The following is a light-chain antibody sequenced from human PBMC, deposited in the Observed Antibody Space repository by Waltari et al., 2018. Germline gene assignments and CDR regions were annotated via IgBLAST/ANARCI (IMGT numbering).Light chain of an antibody. CDR2: GNN. CDR3: QSYDRSLSVV. V-gene: IGLV1-40*01. J-gene: IGLJ2*01. Sequence: QSALPQPPPVSGAPGQGITIPCPGRGPNIGPVLVVPGYQQFPGTAPKPLLYGNNNRPSGVPDRFFGSKTGTSASLAITGLQADDEADYYCQSYDRSLSVVFGGGTKLTVL. CDR1: GPNIGPVLV.